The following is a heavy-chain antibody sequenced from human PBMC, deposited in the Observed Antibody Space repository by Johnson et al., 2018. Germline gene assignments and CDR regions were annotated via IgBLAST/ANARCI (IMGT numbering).Heavy chain of an antibody. J-gene: IGHJ4*02. Sequence: VQLVQSGAEVKKPGSSVKVSCKPSGGTFSIYIINCVRQAPGQGLVWLARNIPIVDIANYPQNFQGRVTMTRDTSTSTVYMELSSLRSEDTAAYYCARGWDSSSSPDYWGQGTVVTVSS. CDR3: ARGWDSSSSPDY. CDR2: NIPIVDIA. V-gene: IGHV1-69*09. D-gene: IGHD6-6*01. CDR1: GGTFSIYI.